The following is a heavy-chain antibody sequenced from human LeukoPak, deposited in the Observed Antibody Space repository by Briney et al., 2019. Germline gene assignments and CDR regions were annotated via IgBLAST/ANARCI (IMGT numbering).Heavy chain of an antibody. CDR2: INPYNGNT. D-gene: IGHD4-17*01. Sequence: ASVKVSCKASGYILTNYAIHWVRQAPGQGLEWMGWINPYNGNTNYAQKFQGRVTMTTVTSTSTAYMEVTSLRSDDTAVYYCARAVSVTTPYFDYWGQGSLVTVSS. CDR1: GYILTNYA. V-gene: IGHV1-18*01. J-gene: IGHJ4*02. CDR3: ARAVSVTTPYFDY.